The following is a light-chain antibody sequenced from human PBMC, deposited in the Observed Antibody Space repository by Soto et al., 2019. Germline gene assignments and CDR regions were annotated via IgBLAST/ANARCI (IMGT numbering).Light chain of an antibody. J-gene: IGKJ1*01. CDR1: QGISSY. Sequence: DIQLNQSPSFLSASVGDRVTITCRASQGISSYLAWYQQKPGKAPKLLIYAASTLQSGVPSRFSGSGSGTEFTLTISSLQPEDFATYYCKQLNSYARTFGQGTKVEIK. CDR2: AAS. V-gene: IGKV1-9*01. CDR3: KQLNSYART.